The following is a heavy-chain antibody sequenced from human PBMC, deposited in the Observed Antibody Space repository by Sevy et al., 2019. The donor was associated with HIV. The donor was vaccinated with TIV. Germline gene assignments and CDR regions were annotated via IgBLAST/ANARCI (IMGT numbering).Heavy chain of an antibody. CDR1: GGSISRSSYY. V-gene: IGHV4-39*01. CDR3: ATPRGSDGYEGTGGYFDL. J-gene: IGHJ2*01. CDR2: IYSTGST. Sequence: SETLSLTCTVSGGSISRSSYYWGWIRQPPGKGLEWIGSIYSTGSTSYNPSLKSRVTLSAVTSKNQFSLNLDSVTAAATAVYYCATPRGSDGYEGTGGYFDLWGRGALVTVSS. D-gene: IGHD6-19*01.